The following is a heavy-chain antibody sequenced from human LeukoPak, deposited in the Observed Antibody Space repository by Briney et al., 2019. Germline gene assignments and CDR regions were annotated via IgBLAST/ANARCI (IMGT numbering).Heavy chain of an antibody. V-gene: IGHV3-7*01. J-gene: IGHJ1*01. D-gene: IGHD3-22*01. Sequence: GGSLRLSCAASGFTFSSNWMSWVRQAPGKGLEWVANIKQDGSEKFYVDFVKGRFTISRDNAKNSLYLQMNSLRAEDTAVYYCARAMIGPHVFQHLGQGTLVTVSS. CDR2: IKQDGSEK. CDR1: GFTFSSNW. CDR3: ARAMIGPHVFQH.